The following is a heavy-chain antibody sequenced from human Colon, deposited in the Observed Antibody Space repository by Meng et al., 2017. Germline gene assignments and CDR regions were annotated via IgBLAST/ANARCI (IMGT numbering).Heavy chain of an antibody. D-gene: IGHD4-17*01. CDR2: MSDSGTT. J-gene: IGHJ4*02. Sequence: QVHLHESAPGLVRPPDDRSLVCTVSGGSIKSGGYHWSWVRQHPGKGLEYIGFMSDSGTTDYNPSLRSRVSISEIGSSKNQFSLTLRSVTAADTATYFCARDTLYGTDYWGQGVLVTVSS. CDR3: ARDTLYGTDY. CDR1: GGSIKSGGYH. V-gene: IGHV4-31*03.